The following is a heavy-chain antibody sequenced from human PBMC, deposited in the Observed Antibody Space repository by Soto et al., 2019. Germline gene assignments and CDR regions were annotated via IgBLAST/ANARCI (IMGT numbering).Heavy chain of an antibody. CDR2: IWYDGSNK. J-gene: IGHJ4*02. Sequence: QVQLVESGGGVVQPGRSLRLSCAASGFTFSSYGMHWVRQAPSKGLEWVAVIWYDGSNKYYADSVKGRFTISRDNSKNTLYLQMNSLRAEDTAVYYCARDHVGLFDYWGQGTLVTVSS. D-gene: IGHD3-16*01. CDR3: ARDHVGLFDY. CDR1: GFTFSSYG. V-gene: IGHV3-33*01.